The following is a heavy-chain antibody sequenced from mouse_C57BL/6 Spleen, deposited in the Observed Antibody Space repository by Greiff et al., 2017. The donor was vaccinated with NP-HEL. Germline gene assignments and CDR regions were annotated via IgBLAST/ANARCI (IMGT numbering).Heavy chain of an antibody. Sequence: EVQGVESGGGLVKPGGSLKLSCAASGFTFSSYAMSWVRQTPEKRLEWVATISDGGSYTYYPDNVKGRFTISRDNAKNNLYLQMSHLKSEDTAMYYCARDQGITTVVAKGYFDVWGTGTTVTVSS. CDR1: GFTFSSYA. J-gene: IGHJ1*03. CDR2: ISDGGSYT. D-gene: IGHD1-1*01. V-gene: IGHV5-4*01. CDR3: ARDQGITTVVAKGYFDV.